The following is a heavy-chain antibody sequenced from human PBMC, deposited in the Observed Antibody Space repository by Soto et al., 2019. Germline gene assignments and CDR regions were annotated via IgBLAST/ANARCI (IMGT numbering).Heavy chain of an antibody. V-gene: IGHV3-48*02. D-gene: IGHD3-16*01. CDR3: PRDARNADYDY. CDR2: IHGTRSII. J-gene: IGHJ4*02. Sequence: EVQLVESGGGLVQPGGSLRLSCEVSGFTFSIHAMNWVRQAPGKGLEWVAYIHGTRSIIYYADSVKGRFTISRDNAKNSLFLQIDSLRDEDTAVYYCPRDARNADYDYWGQGTLVTVSS. CDR1: GFTFSIHA.